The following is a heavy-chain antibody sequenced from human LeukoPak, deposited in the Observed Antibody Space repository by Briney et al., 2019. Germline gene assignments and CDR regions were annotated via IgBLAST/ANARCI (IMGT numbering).Heavy chain of an antibody. D-gene: IGHD4-17*01. CDR1: GFTFSSYA. J-gene: IGHJ4*02. CDR3: AKGRYGDYVGFSY. Sequence: PGGSLRLSCAASGFTFSSYAMSWVRQAPGKGLEWVSAISDSGGSTYYADSVKGRFTISRDNSKNTLYLQMNSLRAEDTAVYYCAKGRYGDYVGFSYWGQGTLVTVSS. CDR2: ISDSGGST. V-gene: IGHV3-23*01.